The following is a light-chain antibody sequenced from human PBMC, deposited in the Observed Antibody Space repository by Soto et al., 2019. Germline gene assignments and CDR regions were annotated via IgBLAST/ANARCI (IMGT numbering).Light chain of an antibody. CDR1: QNVYNNY. V-gene: IGKV3-20*01. CDR2: GAS. Sequence: EIVLTQSPGTLSLSPGERATLSCRASQNVYNNYIAWYQQKPGQAPRTVIYGASIRATGIPDRFSGSGSGTDFTLSISRLEPEDSAVYYCQQYGRSITFGGGPKVHIX. J-gene: IGKJ4*01. CDR3: QQYGRSIT.